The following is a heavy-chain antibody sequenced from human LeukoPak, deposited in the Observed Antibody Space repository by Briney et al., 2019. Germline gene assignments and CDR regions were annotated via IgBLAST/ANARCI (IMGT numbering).Heavy chain of an antibody. Sequence: PGGSLRLSCAASGFTFDDYTMHWVRHAPGKGLEWVSLISWDGGSTYYADSVKGRFTISRDNSKNSLYLQMNSLRTEDTALYYCAKASTGYYYGSGSYYNSKTGYFDYWGQGTLVTVSS. D-gene: IGHD3-10*01. J-gene: IGHJ4*02. CDR2: ISWDGGST. V-gene: IGHV3-43*01. CDR3: AKASTGYYYGSGSYYNSKTGYFDY. CDR1: GFTFDDYT.